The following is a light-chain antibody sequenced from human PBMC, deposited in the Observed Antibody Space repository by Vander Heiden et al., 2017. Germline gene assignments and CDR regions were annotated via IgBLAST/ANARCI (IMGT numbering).Light chain of an antibody. CDR1: GLGEKY. V-gene: IGLV3-1*01. Sequence: SYYLAQPPSASVSPRQTASITCSGDGLGEKYVSWYQQRPGQSPTVVIYQDNKRPSGVPERFSGSNSGNTATLTISGAQALDEADYYCQAWASRVPVIFGGGTQLTVL. CDR3: QAWASRVPVI. J-gene: IGLJ2*01. CDR2: QDN.